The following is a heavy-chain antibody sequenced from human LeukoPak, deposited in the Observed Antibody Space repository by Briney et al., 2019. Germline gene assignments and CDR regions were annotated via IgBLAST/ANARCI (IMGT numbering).Heavy chain of an antibody. CDR1: GFTFSSYG. Sequence: GKSLRLSCAASGFTFSSYGMHWVRQAPGKGLEWAAVIWYDGSNKYYADSVKGRFTISRDNSKNTLYLQMNSLRAEDTAVYYCARLTTYYYDSSGYPPYYFDYWGQGTLVTVSS. CDR3: ARLTTYYYDSSGYPPYYFDY. CDR2: IWYDGSNK. D-gene: IGHD3-22*01. J-gene: IGHJ4*02. V-gene: IGHV3-33*01.